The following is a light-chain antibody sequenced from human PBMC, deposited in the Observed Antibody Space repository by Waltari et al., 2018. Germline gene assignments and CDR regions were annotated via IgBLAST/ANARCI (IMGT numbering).Light chain of an antibody. CDR2: DDM. CDR1: NLGRQN. Sequence: VLAQPPSVSVAPGQTAKITCGGNNLGRQNVNWYQQRPGQAPVLVLFDDMDRPSGIPERFSGSKSGNTATLIIDRVEAGDEADYFCQVWDANNDHFVFGSGTEVTVL. CDR3: QVWDANNDHFV. J-gene: IGLJ1*01. V-gene: IGLV3-21*02.